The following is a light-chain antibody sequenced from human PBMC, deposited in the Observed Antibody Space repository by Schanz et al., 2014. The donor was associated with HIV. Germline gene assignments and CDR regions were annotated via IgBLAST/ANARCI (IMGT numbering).Light chain of an antibody. Sequence: QSVLTQPPSASGTPGQRVTISCSGSSSSIKTNAVNWFQQLPGTAPKLLIYNTYHRPSGVPDRFSGSGSGTSASLAITGLRSEDEADYYCAAWDGSLKGWVFGGGTKLTVL. CDR2: NTY. CDR3: AAWDGSLKGWV. CDR1: SSSIKTNA. V-gene: IGLV1-44*01. J-gene: IGLJ3*02.